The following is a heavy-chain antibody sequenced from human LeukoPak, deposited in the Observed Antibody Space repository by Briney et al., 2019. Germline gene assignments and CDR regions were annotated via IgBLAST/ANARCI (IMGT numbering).Heavy chain of an antibody. V-gene: IGHV3-21*04. CDR2: ISSSSSYI. CDR1: GFTFSSYS. J-gene: IGHJ6*04. Sequence: GGSLRLSCAASGFTFSSYSMNWVRQAPGKGLEWVSSISSSSSYIYYADSVKGRFTISRDNAKNSLYLQMNSLRAEDTAVYYCAKSGDMGYCSSTSCYTPDVWGKGTTVTVSS. D-gene: IGHD2-2*02. CDR3: AKSGDMGYCSSTSCYTPDV.